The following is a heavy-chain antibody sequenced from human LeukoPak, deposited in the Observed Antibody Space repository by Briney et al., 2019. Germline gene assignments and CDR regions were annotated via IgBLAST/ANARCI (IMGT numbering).Heavy chain of an antibody. D-gene: IGHD6-13*01. V-gene: IGHV3-23*01. CDR2: ISGSGGST. CDR1: GFTFSSYA. Sequence: GSLRLSCAASGFTFSSYAMSWVRQAPGKGLEWVSAISGSGGSTYYADSVKGRFTISRDNSKNTLYLQMNSLRAEDTAVYYCARDGRQLVPSLALIDYWGQGTLVTVSS. J-gene: IGHJ4*02. CDR3: ARDGRQLVPSLALIDY.